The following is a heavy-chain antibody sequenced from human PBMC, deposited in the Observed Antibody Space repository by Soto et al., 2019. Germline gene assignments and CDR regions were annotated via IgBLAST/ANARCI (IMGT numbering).Heavy chain of an antibody. CDR1: GFSFDTYS. CDR2: ISYSNTI. J-gene: IGHJ4*02. V-gene: IGHV3-48*01. Sequence: EVQLVESGGDLVQPGGSLRLSCAASGFSFDTYSMNWVRQAPGKGLEWVSYISYSNTIHYADPVQGRFIISRDNAKKSLYLQMNSLRVDDAAVYFCTRDPHALDFWGQGTLVTVSS. CDR3: TRDPHALDF.